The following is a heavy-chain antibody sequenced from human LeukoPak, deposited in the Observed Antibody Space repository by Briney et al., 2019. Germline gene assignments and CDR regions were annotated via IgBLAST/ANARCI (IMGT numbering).Heavy chain of an antibody. CDR1: GFTFSSYE. Sequence: GGSLRLSCAASGFTFSSYEMNWVRQGPGKGLEWISYITTTDTTKYYTDSVKGRFTISRDNAKNALYLQMHSLRAEDTAVYYCARGGFVFDIWGQGTVVTVSS. J-gene: IGHJ3*02. D-gene: IGHD3-10*01. V-gene: IGHV3-48*03. CDR3: ARGGFVFDI. CDR2: ITTTDTTK.